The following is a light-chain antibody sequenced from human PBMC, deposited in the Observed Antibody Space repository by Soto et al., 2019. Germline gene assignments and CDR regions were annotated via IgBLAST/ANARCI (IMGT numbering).Light chain of an antibody. Sequence: EIVLTQSPGTLSLSPGERATLSCRASQSIAGNYLAWYQQKPGQAPRHLIYGASSRATGTPNRSSGSGSGTDFTLTISRLEPEDFAVYYCQQYGSSPTWTFGQGTKVEIK. CDR3: QQYGSSPTWT. CDR2: GAS. J-gene: IGKJ1*01. V-gene: IGKV3-20*01. CDR1: QSIAGNY.